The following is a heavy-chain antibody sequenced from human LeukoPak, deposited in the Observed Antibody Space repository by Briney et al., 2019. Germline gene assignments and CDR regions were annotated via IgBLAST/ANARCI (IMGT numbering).Heavy chain of an antibody. V-gene: IGHV1-69*05. J-gene: IGHJ4*02. CDR2: IIPIFGTA. Sequence: GASVKVSCKASGGTFSSYAISWVRQAPGQGLEWMGGIIPIFGTANYAQKFQGRVTITTDESTSTAYMELSSLRSEDTAVYYCASGGAAASFDYWGQGTLVTVSS. D-gene: IGHD6-13*01. CDR1: GGTFSSYA. CDR3: ASGGAAASFDY.